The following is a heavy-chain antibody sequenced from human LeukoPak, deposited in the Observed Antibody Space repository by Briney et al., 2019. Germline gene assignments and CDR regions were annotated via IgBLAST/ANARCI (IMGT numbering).Heavy chain of an antibody. J-gene: IGHJ3*02. CDR2: INPNTGGT. CDR3: ANRYNWNDFQSNTFDI. Sequence: GASVKVSCKASGYTLAGYFFHWVRQAPGQGLESMGWINPNTGGTKYAQRFQGRVTMTRDTSISAAYMELSRLRSDDTAVYYCANRYNWNDFQSNTFDIWGQGTMLTVSS. V-gene: IGHV1-2*02. D-gene: IGHD1-20*01. CDR1: GYTLAGYF.